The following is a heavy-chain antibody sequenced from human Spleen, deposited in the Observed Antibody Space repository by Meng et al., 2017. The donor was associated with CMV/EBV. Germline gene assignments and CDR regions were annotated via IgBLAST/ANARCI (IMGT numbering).Heavy chain of an antibody. CDR3: ARVGYCSSTGCSSDDYYYYGMDV. CDR1: GYSISSGYY. Sequence: SETLSLTCSVSGYSISSGYYWGWIRQPPGKGLEWIGSIYHSVSTYYNPSLKSRVTISVDTSKRQFSLKLNSVTAADTAVYYFARVGYCSSTGCSSDDYYYYGMDVWGQGTTVTVSS. D-gene: IGHD2-2*01. J-gene: IGHJ6*02. V-gene: IGHV4-38-2*02. CDR2: IYHSVST.